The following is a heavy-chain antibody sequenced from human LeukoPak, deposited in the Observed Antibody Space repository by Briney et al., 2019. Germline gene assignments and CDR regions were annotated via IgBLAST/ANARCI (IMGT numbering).Heavy chain of an antibody. CDR3: ARTGDGYSSFSYYYYMDV. Sequence: PGGSLRLSCVASGFTFSNYEMNWVRQAPGQGLEWVSYISNSGNTIYYADSVKGRFTISRDNAKKSLYLQVNSLRAEDTAVYYCARTGDGYSSFSYYYYMDVWGKGTTVSVSS. CDR1: GFTFSNYE. D-gene: IGHD5-24*01. V-gene: IGHV3-48*03. CDR2: ISNSGNTI. J-gene: IGHJ6*03.